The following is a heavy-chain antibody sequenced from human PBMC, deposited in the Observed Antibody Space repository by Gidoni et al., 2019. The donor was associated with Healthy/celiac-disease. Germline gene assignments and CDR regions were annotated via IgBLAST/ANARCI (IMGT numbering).Heavy chain of an antibody. CDR2: ISYDGSNK. V-gene: IGHV3-30*01. D-gene: IGHD3-22*01. Sequence: QVQLVESGGGVVQPGRSLRLSGAASGFTFSSYAMHWVRQAPGKGLEWVAVISYDGSNKYYADSVKGRFTISRDNSKNTLYLQMNSLRAEDTAVYYCARGYYYDSSGSYTDYWGQGTLVTVSS. CDR1: GFTFSSYA. J-gene: IGHJ4*02. CDR3: ARGYYYDSSGSYTDY.